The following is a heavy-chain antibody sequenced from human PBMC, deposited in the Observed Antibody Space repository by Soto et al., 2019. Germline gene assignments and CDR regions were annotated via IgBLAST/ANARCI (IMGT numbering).Heavy chain of an antibody. J-gene: IGHJ4*02. CDR3: AKEGIYFDILTGYYFNDY. CDR1: GFTFSSYA. Sequence: GGSLRLSCAASGFTFSSYAMSWVRQAPGKGLEWVSAISGSGGSTYYADSVKGRFTISRDNSKNTLYLQMNSLRAEDTALYYFAKEGIYFDILTGYYFNDYWGQGTLVTVSS. V-gene: IGHV3-23*01. D-gene: IGHD3-9*01. CDR2: ISGSGGST.